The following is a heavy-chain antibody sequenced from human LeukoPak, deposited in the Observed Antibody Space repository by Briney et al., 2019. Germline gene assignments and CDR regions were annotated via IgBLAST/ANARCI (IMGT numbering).Heavy chain of an antibody. Sequence: GGSLRLSCAASGFTFSDYYMSWIRQAPGKGLEWISYISSSGSTIYYADSVKGRFTISRDNAKISLYLQMNSLRAEDTAVYYCARDRLRIFGVVTYMFDYWGQGTLVTVSS. J-gene: IGHJ4*02. CDR3: ARDRLRIFGVVTYMFDY. CDR1: GFTFSDYY. V-gene: IGHV3-11*01. CDR2: ISSSGSTI. D-gene: IGHD3-3*01.